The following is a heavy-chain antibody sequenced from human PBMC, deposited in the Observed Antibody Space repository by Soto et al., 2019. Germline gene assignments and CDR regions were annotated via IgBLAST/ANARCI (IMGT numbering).Heavy chain of an antibody. CDR1: GGTFSDSV. CDR2: IVPIFGKA. V-gene: IGHV1-69*01. Sequence: QVQLVQSGPEVKKPGSSVKVSCKASGGTFSDSVTSWVRQAPGQGLEWMGGIVPIFGKANLAEKFQDRVTTTAEESTSTAYMKLTSLRSEDTAVYYCARGRDGSNYYFDYWGQGTLVTVSS. D-gene: IGHD3-10*01. CDR3: ARGRDGSNYYFDY. J-gene: IGHJ4*02.